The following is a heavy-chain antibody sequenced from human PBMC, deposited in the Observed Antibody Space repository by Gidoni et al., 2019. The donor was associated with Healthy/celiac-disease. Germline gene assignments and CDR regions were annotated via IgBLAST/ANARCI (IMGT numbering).Heavy chain of an antibody. CDR3: ARFIYSSSWSYYFDF. D-gene: IGHD6-13*01. CDR1: GYTFTSYG. V-gene: IGHV1-18*01. CDR2: ISAYNGNT. J-gene: IGHJ4*02. Sequence: QVQLVQSGAEVKKPGASVKVSCKASGYTFTSYGISWVRQAPGQGLEWMGWISAYNGNTNDEQKHQGRVTMTIDTSTSTVYMELRSLRSDDTAVYYCARFIYSSSWSYYFDFWGQGTLVTVSS.